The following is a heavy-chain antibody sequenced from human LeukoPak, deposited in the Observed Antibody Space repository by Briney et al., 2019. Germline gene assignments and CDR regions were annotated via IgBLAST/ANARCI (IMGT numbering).Heavy chain of an antibody. CDR3: ARSYYGSGSYQGY. J-gene: IGHJ4*02. Sequence: PSETLSLTCTVSGGSISSSSYYWGWIRQPPGKGLEWIGEIYHSGNTNYNPSLKSRVTISVDKSKNQFSLKLSSVTAADTAVYYCARSYYGSGSYQGYWGQGTLVTVSS. CDR1: GGSISSSSYY. D-gene: IGHD3-10*01. CDR2: IYHSGNT. V-gene: IGHV4-39*07.